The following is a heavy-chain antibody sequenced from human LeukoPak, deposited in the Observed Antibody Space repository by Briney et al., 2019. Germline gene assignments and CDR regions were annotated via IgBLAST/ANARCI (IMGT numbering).Heavy chain of an antibody. V-gene: IGHV3-23*01. CDR3: AKGDNRASRGWSNDY. J-gene: IGHJ4*02. CDR2: ISTSGGTT. CDR1: GFTFNNFG. Sequence: GGSLRLSCTASGFTFNNFGMSWVRQAPGKGLEWVSGISTSGGTTYYADSVKGRFTISRDNSKSTLYLLMSSLRAEDTAIYYCAKGDNRASRGWSNDYWGQGTLVSVSS. D-gene: IGHD6-19*01.